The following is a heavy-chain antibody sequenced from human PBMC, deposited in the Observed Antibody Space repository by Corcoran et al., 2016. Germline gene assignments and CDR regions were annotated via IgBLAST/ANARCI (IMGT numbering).Heavy chain of an antibody. Sequence: EVQLVESGGGLVQPGGSLRLSCAASGFTFSSYSMNWVRQAPGKGLEWVSYISSSRSTIYYADSVKGRFTISRDNAKNSLYLQMNSLRAEDTDVDYCARGGITICGVVDYWGQGTLVTVSS. CDR2: ISSSRSTI. D-gene: IGHD3-3*01. CDR1: GFTFSSYS. V-gene: IGHV3-48*04. CDR3: ARGGITICGVVDY. J-gene: IGHJ4*02.